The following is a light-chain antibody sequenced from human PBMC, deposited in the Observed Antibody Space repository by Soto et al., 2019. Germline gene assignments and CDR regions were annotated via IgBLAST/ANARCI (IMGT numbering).Light chain of an antibody. J-gene: IGKJ3*01. CDR2: SAS. Sequence: DIQMTQSPSSLAASVGDRVTITCRASQSISNNLNWYQQKPGKAPKLLIYSASNLHSGVPARFSGSGYGTDFILTISSLQPDDFETYYCQQSYNSLTFGPGTKVDI. V-gene: IGKV1-39*01. CDR3: QQSYNSLT. CDR1: QSISNN.